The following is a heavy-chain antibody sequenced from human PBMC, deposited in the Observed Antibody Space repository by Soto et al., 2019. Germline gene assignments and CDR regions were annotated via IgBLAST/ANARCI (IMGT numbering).Heavy chain of an antibody. CDR2: ISTLNGNT. CDR3: ARRVQEWLPDYYRMDV. J-gene: IGHJ6*02. V-gene: IGHV1-18*01. Sequence: QAQLVQSGAEVKKPGASVNVSCKASGYDYVTYAITWVRQRPGQGLEWMGWISTLNGNTNYAQNFQGRVTMTTDTSTRIVHLELRSLRSDDTAVYYCARRVQEWLPDYYRMDVWGQGTTVTVSS. D-gene: IGHD3-3*01. CDR1: GYDYVTYA.